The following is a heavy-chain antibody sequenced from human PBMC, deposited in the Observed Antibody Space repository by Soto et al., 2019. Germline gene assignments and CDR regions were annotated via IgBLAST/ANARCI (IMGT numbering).Heavy chain of an antibody. CDR2: IYYSGST. CDR3: ARGKGRIAVAGTGAFDI. V-gene: IGHV4-31*03. CDR1: GGSISSGGYY. Sequence: SETLSLTCTVSGGSISSGGYYWSWIRQHPGKGLEWIGYIYYSGSTYYNPSLKSRVTISVDTSKNQFSLKLSSVTAADTAVYYCARGKGRIAVAGTGAFDIWGQGTMVTVSS. J-gene: IGHJ3*02. D-gene: IGHD6-19*01.